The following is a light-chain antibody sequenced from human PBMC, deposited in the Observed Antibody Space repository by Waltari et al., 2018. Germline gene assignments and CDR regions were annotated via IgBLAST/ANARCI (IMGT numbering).Light chain of an antibody. CDR1: SSTIRNNY. V-gene: IGLV1-51*01. J-gene: IGLJ2*01. CDR3: GTWDSSLSAVV. CDR2: DQN. Sequence: QSVLTQPPSVSAAPGQNVTISCAGNSSTIRNNYVSWYQQRPRTAPKLLIYDQNKRPSGIPDRFSSSKSGTPATLGITGLQTGDEADYYCGTWDSSLSAVVFGGGTKLTVL.